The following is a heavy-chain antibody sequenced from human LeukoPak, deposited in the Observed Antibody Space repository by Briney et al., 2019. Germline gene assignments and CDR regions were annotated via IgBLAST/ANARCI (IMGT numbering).Heavy chain of an antibody. CDR3: AKDNVITFGGVIGGMDV. CDR2: ISWNSGSI. D-gene: IGHD3-16*01. Sequence: GRSLRLSCAASGFTFDDYAMHWVRQAPGKGLEWVSGISWNSGSIGYADSVKGRFTISRDNAKNSLYLQMNSVRAEDTALYYCAKDNVITFGGVIGGMDVWGQGTTVTVSS. V-gene: IGHV3-9*01. J-gene: IGHJ6*02. CDR1: GFTFDDYA.